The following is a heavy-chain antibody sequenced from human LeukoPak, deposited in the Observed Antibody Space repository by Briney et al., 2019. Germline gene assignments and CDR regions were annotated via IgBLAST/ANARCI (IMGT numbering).Heavy chain of an antibody. J-gene: IGHJ3*02. CDR1: GFTFSTYE. V-gene: IGHV3-48*03. CDR3: ARAKFDSSYYYYRGFDI. D-gene: IGHD3-22*01. CDR2: ISDNGRNI. Sequence: GGSLRLSCAASGFTFSTYEMNWVRQAPGKGLEWVSYISDNGRNIYYTDSVKGRFTMSRDNAKKSLYLQMNSLRAEDTAAYYCARAKFDSSYYYYRGFDIWGQGTMVTVSS.